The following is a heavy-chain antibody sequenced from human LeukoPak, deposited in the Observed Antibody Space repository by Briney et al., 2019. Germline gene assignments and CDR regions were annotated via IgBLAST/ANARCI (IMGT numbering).Heavy chain of an antibody. CDR1: RFTFSSYS. J-gene: IGHJ4*02. CDR3: ARDVRWLRFVFDY. V-gene: IGHV3-48*02. Sequence: GSLRLSCAASRFTFSSYSMNWVRQAPGKGLGWGSYISSSSGTIYYADSVKGRFTISRDNAKNSLYLQMNSLRDEDTAVYYCARDVRWLRFVFDYWGQGTLVTVSS. CDR2: ISSSSGTI. D-gene: IGHD5-12*01.